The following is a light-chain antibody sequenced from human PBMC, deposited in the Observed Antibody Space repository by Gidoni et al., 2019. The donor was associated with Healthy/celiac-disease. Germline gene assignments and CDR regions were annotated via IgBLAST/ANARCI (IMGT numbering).Light chain of an antibody. CDR3: QQYNNWPQT. Sequence: EIVMTQSPATLSVSPGERATLSCRASQSVSSNLAWYQQKPGQAPRLLIYGASNRATGIPARFSGSGSGTEFTLTISSLQSEDFAVYDCQQYNNWPQTFGQGTKLEIK. V-gene: IGKV3-15*01. CDR2: GAS. J-gene: IGKJ2*01. CDR1: QSVSSN.